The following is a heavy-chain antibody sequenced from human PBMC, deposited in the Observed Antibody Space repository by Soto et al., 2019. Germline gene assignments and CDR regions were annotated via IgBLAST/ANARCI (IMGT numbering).Heavy chain of an antibody. J-gene: IGHJ4*02. CDR1: GFSFSNYA. D-gene: IGHD6-19*01. CDR3: AKGHTSGRDSFDH. CDR2: ITASADAT. V-gene: IGHV3-23*01. Sequence: EVHLLESGGGLVQPGGSLRLSCAASGFSFSNYAMSWVRQAPGQGLGWVSLITASADATNYADSVKGRFTVSRDNSKNAVYLQMNSLRGDDTAIYYCAKGHTSGRDSFDHWGPGTLVIVSS.